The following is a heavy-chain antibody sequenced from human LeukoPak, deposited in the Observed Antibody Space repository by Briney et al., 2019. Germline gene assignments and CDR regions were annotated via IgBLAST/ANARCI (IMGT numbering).Heavy chain of an antibody. J-gene: IGHJ4*02. D-gene: IGHD5/OR15-5a*01. CDR2: ISSSSSHI. V-gene: IGHV3-21*01. CDR1: GITFSGYS. Sequence: GGSLRLSCAASGITFSGYSVNWVRQAPGKGLEWVSSISSSSSHIYYADSVRGRFTISRDNAKNSMYLQMNSLRVEDTAVYYCTRGLDPLDHWGQGTLATVSS. CDR3: TRGLDPLDH.